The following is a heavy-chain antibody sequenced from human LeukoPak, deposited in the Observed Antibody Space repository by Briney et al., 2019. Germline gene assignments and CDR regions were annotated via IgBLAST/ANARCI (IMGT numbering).Heavy chain of an antibody. D-gene: IGHD3-22*01. CDR1: GGSISGYY. CDR3: ASARGDYDSSGYYYYYMAV. V-gene: IGHV4-59*12. J-gene: IGHJ6*03. CDR2: IHYSGST. Sequence: PSETLSLTCRVSGGSISGYYWSWIRQPPGKGLQWIGYIHYSGSTNYNPSLKSRVTISVDTSKNQFSLKLSSVTAADTAVYYCASARGDYDSSGYYYYYMAVWGKGTTVTVSS.